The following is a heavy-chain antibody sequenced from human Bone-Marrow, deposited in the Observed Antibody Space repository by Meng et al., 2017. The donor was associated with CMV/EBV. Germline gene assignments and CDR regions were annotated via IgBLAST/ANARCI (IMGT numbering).Heavy chain of an antibody. CDR2: IYHSGST. Sequence: SETLSLTCAVSGGSISSSNWWSWVRQPPGKGLEWIGEIYHSGSTNYNPSLKSRGTISVDKSKTQFSLKLSSVTAADTAVSYCARGVYDFWRGSNKNWFDTWGQGTLVTVSS. V-gene: IGHV4-4*02. CDR3: ARGVYDFWRGSNKNWFDT. CDR1: GGSISSSNW. J-gene: IGHJ5*02. D-gene: IGHD3-3*01.